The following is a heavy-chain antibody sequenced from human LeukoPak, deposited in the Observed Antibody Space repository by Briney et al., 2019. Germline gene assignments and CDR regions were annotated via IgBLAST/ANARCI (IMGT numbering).Heavy chain of an antibody. J-gene: IGHJ4*02. CDR3: ARERRGNYGSANDY. V-gene: IGHV1-2*02. D-gene: IGHD3-10*01. CDR2: INPNSGGT. CDR1: GDTFTGYY. Sequence: ASLKVSCKASGDTFTGYYMHCVRRAPGQGLEWMGSINPNSGGTNYAQKFQGRVTMTRDTSISTAYMELSRLRSDDTAVYYCARERRGNYGSANDYWGQRTLVTVSS.